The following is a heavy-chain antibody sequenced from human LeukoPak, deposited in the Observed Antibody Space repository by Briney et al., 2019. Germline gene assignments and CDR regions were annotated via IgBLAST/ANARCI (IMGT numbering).Heavy chain of an antibody. CDR1: GFTFSSYS. CDR2: ISSSSSYI. CDR3: ARVLGYSYGTLIYYGMDV. D-gene: IGHD5-18*01. Sequence: PGGSLRLSCAASGFTFSSYSMNWVRQAPGKGLEWVSSISSSSSYIYYADSVKGRFTISRDNAKNSLYLQMNSLRAEDTAVCYCARVLGYSYGTLIYYGMDVWGQGTTVTVSS. V-gene: IGHV3-21*01. J-gene: IGHJ6*02.